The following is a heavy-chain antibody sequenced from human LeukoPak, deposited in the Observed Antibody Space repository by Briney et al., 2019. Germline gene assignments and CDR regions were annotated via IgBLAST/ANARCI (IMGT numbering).Heavy chain of an antibody. CDR2: IYSGGST. CDR3: ARGRNDFDY. J-gene: IGHJ4*02. D-gene: IGHD1-14*01. Sequence: GGSLRLSCAASGFTVSSDYMSWVRQAPGKGLEWVSVIYSGGSTYYADSVKGRFTISRDNSKNTVYLLMNNLRVEDTAVYYCARGRNDFDYWGQGTLVTVSS. V-gene: IGHV3-66*01. CDR1: GFTVSSDY.